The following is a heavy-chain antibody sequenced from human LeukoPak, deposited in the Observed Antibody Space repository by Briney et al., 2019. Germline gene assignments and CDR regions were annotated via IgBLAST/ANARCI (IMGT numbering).Heavy chain of an antibody. Sequence: PGRSLRLSCAASGFTFDDYAMHWVRQAPGKGLEWVSGISWNSGSIGYADSVKGRLTISRDNAKNSLYLQMNSLRAEDMALYYCAKGYYYDSSGYLTYFDYWGQGTLVTVSS. D-gene: IGHD3-22*01. CDR2: ISWNSGSI. CDR1: GFTFDDYA. CDR3: AKGYYYDSSGYLTYFDY. V-gene: IGHV3-9*03. J-gene: IGHJ4*02.